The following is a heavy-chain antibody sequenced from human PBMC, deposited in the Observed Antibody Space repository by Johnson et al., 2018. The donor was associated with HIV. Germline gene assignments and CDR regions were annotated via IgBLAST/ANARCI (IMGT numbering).Heavy chain of an antibody. D-gene: IGHD2-2*01. J-gene: IGHJ3*02. Sequence: QVQLVESGGGVVQPGRSLRLSCAASGFTFSSYAMHWVRQAPGKGLEWVAVISYDGSNKYYADSVKGRFTISRDNSKNTLYLQMNSLRAEDTAVYYCARISTSSVKGAFDIWAKGQWSPSLQ. V-gene: IGHV3-30-3*01. CDR3: ARISTSSVKGAFDI. CDR1: GFTFSSYA. CDR2: ISYDGSNK.